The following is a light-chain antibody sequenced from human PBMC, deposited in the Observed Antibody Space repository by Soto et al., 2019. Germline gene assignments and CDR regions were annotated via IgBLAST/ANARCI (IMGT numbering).Light chain of an antibody. CDR2: KAS. CDR1: QSIRSW. J-gene: IGKJ1*01. Sequence: DIQMTQSPSALSASVVDRVTITCLASQSIRSWLAWYQQKPGKAPKVLIYKASTLKSGVPSRFSGSGSGTAFTLTISSLQPDDFATYYCQNYNSYSEEFGQGTKVDIK. CDR3: QNYNSYSEE. V-gene: IGKV1-5*03.